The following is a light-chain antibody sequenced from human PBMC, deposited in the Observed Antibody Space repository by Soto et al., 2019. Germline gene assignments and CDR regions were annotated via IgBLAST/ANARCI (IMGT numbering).Light chain of an antibody. J-gene: IGKJ4*01. Sequence: DIQMTQSPSSLSASVGDRVTITCQASQDIKNYLNWYQQKPGKAPKLLIYEASNLETGVPSRFSGSGSGRSFTFSISSLQPEDIGTYYCQQCDDFITFGGGTRIEIK. V-gene: IGKV1-33*01. CDR2: EAS. CDR3: QQCDDFIT. CDR1: QDIKNY.